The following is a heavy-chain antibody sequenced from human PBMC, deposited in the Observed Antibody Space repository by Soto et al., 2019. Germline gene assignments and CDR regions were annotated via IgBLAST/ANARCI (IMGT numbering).Heavy chain of an antibody. CDR3: AKDRWSPTYSLGWFLFDS. D-gene: IGHD6-19*01. V-gene: IGHV3-23*01. J-gene: IGHJ4*02. CDR1: GFTFSNYA. Sequence: GGSLRLSCAASGFTFSNYAMHWVRQAPGKGLEWVSGISGGGGTTYYADSVKGRFTISRDNSKNTLLLQMNTLRAEDTAVYYCAKDRWSPTYSLGWFLFDSWGQGTLVTVSS. CDR2: ISGGGGTT.